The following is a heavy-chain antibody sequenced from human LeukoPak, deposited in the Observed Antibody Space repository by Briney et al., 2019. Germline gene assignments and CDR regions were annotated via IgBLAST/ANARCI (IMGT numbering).Heavy chain of an antibody. CDR1: GGSFSGYY. V-gene: IGHV4-34*01. Sequence: TSETLSLTCAVYGGSFSGYYWSWIRQPPGKGLEWIGEINHSGSTNYNPSLKSRVTISVDTSKNQFSLKLSSVTAADTAVYYCARPIWACSSTSCYFSRRGWFDPWGQGTLVTVSS. CDR3: ARPIWACSSTSCYFSRRGWFDP. CDR2: INHSGST. J-gene: IGHJ5*02. D-gene: IGHD2-2*01.